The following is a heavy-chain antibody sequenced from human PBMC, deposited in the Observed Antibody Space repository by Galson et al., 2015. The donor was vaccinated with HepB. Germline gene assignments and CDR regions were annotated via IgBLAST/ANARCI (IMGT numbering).Heavy chain of an antibody. Sequence: SLRLSCAASEFIFSSYAMHWARQAPGKGLEWVAVISDAGSKKYYTDSEKGRFTISRDNSKTTLYLQMNSLRAEDTAVYYCARGVTYSSSLDYWGQGTLVTVS. D-gene: IGHD6-6*01. J-gene: IGHJ4*02. CDR2: ISDAGSKK. CDR1: EFIFSSYA. V-gene: IGHV3-30*10. CDR3: ARGVTYSSSLDY.